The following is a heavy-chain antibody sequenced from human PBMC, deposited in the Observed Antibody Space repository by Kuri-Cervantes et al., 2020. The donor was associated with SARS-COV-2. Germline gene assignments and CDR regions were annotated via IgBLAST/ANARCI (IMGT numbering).Heavy chain of an antibody. CDR3: ARVIPAAILLTGSGSNWFDP. Sequence: GGSLRLSCAASGFTFSSYAMHWVRQAPGKGLEWVPYISSSGSTIYYADSVKGRFTISRDNAKNSLYLQMNSLRAEDTAVYYCARVIPAAILLTGSGSNWFDPWGQGTLVTVSS. D-gene: IGHD2-2*01. CDR1: GFTFSSYA. J-gene: IGHJ5*02. V-gene: IGHV3-48*04. CDR2: ISSSGSTI.